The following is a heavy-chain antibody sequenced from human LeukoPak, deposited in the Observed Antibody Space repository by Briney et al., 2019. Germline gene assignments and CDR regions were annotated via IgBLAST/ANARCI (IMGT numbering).Heavy chain of an antibody. V-gene: IGHV4-59*01. Sequence: PSETLSLTCTVSGGSISSYYWSWIRQPPGKGLEWIGYIYYSGSTNYNPSLKSRVTISVDTSKNQFSLKLSSVTAADTAVYYCARDPYGFDYWGQGTLVTVSS. CDR3: ARDPYGFDY. CDR1: GGSISSYY. CDR2: IYYSGST. D-gene: IGHD4-17*01. J-gene: IGHJ4*02.